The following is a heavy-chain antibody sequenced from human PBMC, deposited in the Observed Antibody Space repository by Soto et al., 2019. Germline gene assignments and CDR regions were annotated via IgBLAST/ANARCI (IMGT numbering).Heavy chain of an antibody. D-gene: IGHD3-16*01. CDR2: IYYSGST. CDR3: ARDDLYVGMDV. J-gene: IGHJ6*02. Sequence: QVQLQESGPGLVKPSQTLSLTCTVSVGSISSGDYYWSWIRQPPGKGLEWIGYIYYSGSTYYNPSLKSRVTISVYTSMNQFSLKLGSVTAAFKAVYYCARDDLYVGMDVWGQGTTVTVS. CDR1: VGSISSGDYY. V-gene: IGHV4-30-4*01.